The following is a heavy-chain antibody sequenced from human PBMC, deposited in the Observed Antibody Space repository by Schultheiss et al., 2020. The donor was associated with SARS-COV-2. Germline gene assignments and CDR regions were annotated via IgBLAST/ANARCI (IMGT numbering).Heavy chain of an antibody. Sequence: GESLKISCAASGFTFSSYWMSWVRQAPGKGLEWVSAISGSGGSTYYADSVKGRFTISRDNAKNSLYLQMNSLRAEDTAVYYCARGVGGFDSWGQGTLVTVSS. CDR3: ARGVGGFDS. CDR2: ISGSGGST. D-gene: IGHD3-16*01. J-gene: IGHJ4*02. V-gene: IGHV3-23*01. CDR1: GFTFSSYW.